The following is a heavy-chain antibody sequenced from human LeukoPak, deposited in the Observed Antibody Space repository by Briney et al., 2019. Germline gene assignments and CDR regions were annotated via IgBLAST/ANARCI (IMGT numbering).Heavy chain of an antibody. J-gene: IGHJ4*02. CDR1: GYTFTGYY. Sequence: ASVKVSCKASGYTFTGYYMHWVRQAPGQGLEWMGWINPNSGGTNYAQKFQGRVTMTRDTSTSTAYMELSRLRSDDTAVYYCARVPNSSGWPYFDYWGQGTLVTVSS. CDR3: ARVPNSSGWPYFDY. V-gene: IGHV1-2*02. CDR2: INPNSGGT. D-gene: IGHD6-19*01.